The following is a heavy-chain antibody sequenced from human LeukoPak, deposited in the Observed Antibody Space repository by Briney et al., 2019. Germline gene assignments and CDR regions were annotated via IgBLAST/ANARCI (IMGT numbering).Heavy chain of an antibody. CDR3: ARVFSVAGPY. D-gene: IGHD6-19*01. J-gene: IGHJ4*02. CDR2: ISSSGSTI. V-gene: IGHV3-48*03. CDR1: GFTFSSYE. Sequence: GGSLRLSCAASGFTFSSYEMNWVRQAPGKGLEWVSYISSSGSTIYYADSVRGRFTISRDNAKNSLYLQMNSLRAEDTAVYYCARVFSVAGPYWGQGTLVTLSS.